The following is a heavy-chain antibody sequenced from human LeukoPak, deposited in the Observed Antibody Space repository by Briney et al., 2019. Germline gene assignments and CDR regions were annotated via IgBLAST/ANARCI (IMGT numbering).Heavy chain of an antibody. CDR2: IWYDGSNK. Sequence: PGRSLRLSCAASGLTFSSYGMHWVRQAPGKGLEWVAIIWYDGSNKYYADSVKGRFTISRDNSKNTLYLQMNSLRAEDTAVYYCARDMATINYAFDIWGQGTMVTVSS. V-gene: IGHV3-33*01. D-gene: IGHD5-24*01. CDR3: ARDMATINYAFDI. CDR1: GLTFSSYG. J-gene: IGHJ3*02.